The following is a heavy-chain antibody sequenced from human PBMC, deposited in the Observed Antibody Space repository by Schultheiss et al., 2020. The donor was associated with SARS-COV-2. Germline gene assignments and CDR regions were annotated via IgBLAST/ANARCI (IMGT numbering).Heavy chain of an antibody. Sequence: GGSLRLSCAASGFTFDDYAMHWVWQAPGKGLEWVSGISWNSGSIGYADSVKGRFTISRDNAKNSLYLQMNSLRAEDTALYYCALWGATVTTTLGYYGMDVWGQGTTVTVSS. CDR2: ISWNSGSI. J-gene: IGHJ6*02. V-gene: IGHV3-9*01. CDR1: GFTFDDYA. CDR3: ALWGATVTTTLGYYGMDV. D-gene: IGHD4-17*01.